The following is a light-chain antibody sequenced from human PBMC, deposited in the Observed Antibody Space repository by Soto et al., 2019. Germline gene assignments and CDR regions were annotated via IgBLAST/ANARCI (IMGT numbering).Light chain of an antibody. CDR2: GAS. J-gene: IGKJ1*01. CDR3: QQYHNLPPWT. Sequence: EIVMTQSPATLSVSPWERATVSCRASHDIRSNLAWYQQRPGQAPRLLLYGASTRATGIPARFSGSGSGTEFTLTISSLQSEDFAVYHCQQYHNLPPWTFGQGTKVDI. V-gene: IGKV3-15*01. CDR1: HDIRSN.